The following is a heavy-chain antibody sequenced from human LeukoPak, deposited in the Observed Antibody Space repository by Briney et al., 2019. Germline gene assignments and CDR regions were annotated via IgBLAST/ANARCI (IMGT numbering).Heavy chain of an antibody. CDR3: ARGPTYYDFWSGWGPDYYFDY. CDR2: MDPNSGNT. V-gene: IGHV1-8*01. J-gene: IGHJ4*02. CDR1: GYTFTSYD. Sequence: ASVKVSRKASGYTFTSYDINWVRQATGQGLEWMGWMDPNSGNTGYAQKFQGRVTMTRNTSISTAYMELSSLRSEDTAVYYCARGPTYYDFWSGWGPDYYFDYWGQGTLVTVSS. D-gene: IGHD3-3*01.